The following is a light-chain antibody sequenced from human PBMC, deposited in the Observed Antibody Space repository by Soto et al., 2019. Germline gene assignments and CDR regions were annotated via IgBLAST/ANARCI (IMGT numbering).Light chain of an antibody. CDR2: GAS. CDR1: QSVSSGR. Sequence: IVMTQSPATLSVSPGERATLSCRASQSVSSGRLAWYQQTPGQAPRLLIYGASSRATGIPDRFSGSGSGTDFTLTISRLEPEDFALYYCQVYGILPWTFGQGTKVDIK. CDR3: QVYGILPWT. J-gene: IGKJ1*01. V-gene: IGKV3-20*01.